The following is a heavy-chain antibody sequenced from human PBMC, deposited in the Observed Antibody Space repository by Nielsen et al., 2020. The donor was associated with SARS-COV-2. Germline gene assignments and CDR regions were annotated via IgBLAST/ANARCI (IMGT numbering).Heavy chain of an antibody. CDR3: ARVKDSRRTSSGWSMQVVYGMDV. J-gene: IGHJ6*02. CDR1: GGSISSSSYY. Sequence: SDTLSLTCTVSGGSISSSSYYWGWIRQPPGKGLEWIGSIYYSGSTYYNPSLKSRVTISVDTSKNQFSLKLSSVTAADTAVYYCARVKDSRRTSSGWSMQVVYGMDVWGQGTTVTVSS. CDR2: IYYSGST. V-gene: IGHV4-39*07. D-gene: IGHD6-19*01.